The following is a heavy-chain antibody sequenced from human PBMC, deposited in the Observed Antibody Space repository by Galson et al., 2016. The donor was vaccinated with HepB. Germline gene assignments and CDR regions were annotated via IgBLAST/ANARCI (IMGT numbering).Heavy chain of an antibody. D-gene: IGHD3-9*01. J-gene: IGHJ4*02. CDR2: ISSSGNTI. CDR3: ARGTTYYDILTGYQRPFDF. CDR1: GFNLSDYY. V-gene: IGHV3-11*04. Sequence: SLRLSCAASGFNLSDYYMSWIRQAPGKGLEWVSHISSSGNTIYYADSVKGRFTVSRDNAKNSMYLQMNSLRAEDTAVYYCARGTTYYDILTGYQRPFDFWGQGTLVTVSS.